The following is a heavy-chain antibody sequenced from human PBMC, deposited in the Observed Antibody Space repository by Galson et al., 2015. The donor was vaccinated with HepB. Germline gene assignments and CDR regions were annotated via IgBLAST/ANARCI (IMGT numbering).Heavy chain of an antibody. J-gene: IGHJ5*02. CDR1: GDSISSYY. D-gene: IGHD5-12*01. CDR3: ARDRNDCTNTACYMVAAVWFDP. Sequence: LSLTCTVSGDSISSYYWSWIRQPEPAGKGLEWIGRIHTSGGTDYNPSFKSRVTMSGDTSKNQVSLKLSSVTAADTAVYFCARDRNDCTNTACYMVAAVWFDPWGPGTLVTVSS. CDR2: IHTSGGT. V-gene: IGHV4-4*07.